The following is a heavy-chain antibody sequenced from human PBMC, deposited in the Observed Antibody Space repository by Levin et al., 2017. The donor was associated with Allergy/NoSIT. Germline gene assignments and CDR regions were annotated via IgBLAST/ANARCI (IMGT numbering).Heavy chain of an antibody. J-gene: IGHJ4*02. Sequence: GESLKISCKASGYTFTSYGISWVRQAPGQGLEWMGWISAYNGNTNYAQKLQGRVTMTTDTSTSTAYMELRSLRSDDTAVYYCARDAYSYGLFDYWGQGTLVTVSS. CDR2: ISAYNGNT. D-gene: IGHD5-18*01. V-gene: IGHV1-18*01. CDR3: ARDAYSYGLFDY. CDR1: GYTFTSYG.